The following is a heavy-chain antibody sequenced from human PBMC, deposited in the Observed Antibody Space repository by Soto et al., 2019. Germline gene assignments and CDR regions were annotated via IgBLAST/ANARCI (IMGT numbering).Heavy chain of an antibody. J-gene: IGHJ5*02. D-gene: IGHD1-1*01. CDR3: VRDGTKTLRDRFDP. V-gene: IGHV4-4*07. CDR2: IYATGTT. Sequence: SETLSLTCTVSGASISGFYWSWIRKSAGKGLEWIGRIYATGTTDYNPSLKSRVMMSVDTSKKQFSLKLRSVTAADTAVYYCVRDGTKTLRDRFDPWGQGISVTVSS. CDR1: GASISGFY.